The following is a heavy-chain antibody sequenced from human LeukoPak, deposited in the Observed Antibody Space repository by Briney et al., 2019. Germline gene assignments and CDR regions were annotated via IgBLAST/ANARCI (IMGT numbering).Heavy chain of an antibody. Sequence: SETLSLTCTVSGGSISSSSYYWGWIRQPPGKGLEWIGSIYYSGRTYYNPSLKSRVTISVDTSKNQFSLKLSSVTAADTAVYYCARRIFGVVIWGQGTLVTVSS. V-gene: IGHV4-39*01. CDR2: IYYSGRT. D-gene: IGHD3-3*01. J-gene: IGHJ4*02. CDR1: GGSISSSSYY. CDR3: ARRIFGVVI.